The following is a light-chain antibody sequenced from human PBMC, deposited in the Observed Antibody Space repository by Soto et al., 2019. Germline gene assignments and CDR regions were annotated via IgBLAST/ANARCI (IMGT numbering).Light chain of an antibody. CDR2: EVT. V-gene: IGLV2-8*01. CDR1: NSDVGGYNY. J-gene: IGLJ3*02. Sequence: QSVLTQPPSASGSPGQSVTISCTGTNSDVGGYNYVSWYQQHPGKAPKLMIYEVTMRPSGVPDRFSGSKSGNTASLTVSGLQAEDEADYYCSSYAGSNVWVFGGGTKVTVL. CDR3: SSYAGSNVWV.